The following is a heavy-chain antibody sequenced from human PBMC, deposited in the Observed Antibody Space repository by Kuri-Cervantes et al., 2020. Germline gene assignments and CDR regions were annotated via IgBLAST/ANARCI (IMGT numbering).Heavy chain of an antibody. V-gene: IGHV3-9*01. J-gene: IGHJ4*02. Sequence: SLKISCAASGFTFDDYAMHWVRQAPGKGLEWVSGISWNSGGIGYADSVKGRFTISRDNAKNSLYLQMNSLRAEDTALYYCAKDIGGYSYGFDYWGQGTLVTVSS. D-gene: IGHD5-18*01. CDR1: GFTFDDYA. CDR2: ISWNSGGI. CDR3: AKDIGGYSYGFDY.